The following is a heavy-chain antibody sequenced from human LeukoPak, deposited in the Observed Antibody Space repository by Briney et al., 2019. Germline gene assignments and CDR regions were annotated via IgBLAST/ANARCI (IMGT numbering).Heavy chain of an antibody. V-gene: IGHV3-30*02. CDR2: IRFDGTNK. D-gene: IGHD6-13*01. Sequence: GGSLRLSCAASEFSFSKYGMHWVRQAPGKGLEWVAFIRFDGTNKYYADSVKGRFTISRDNSKNTLYLQMNSLRAEDTAVYYCAKDRGIAAAPPGYWGQGTLVTVSS. CDR3: AKDRGIAAAPPGY. CDR1: EFSFSKYG. J-gene: IGHJ4*02.